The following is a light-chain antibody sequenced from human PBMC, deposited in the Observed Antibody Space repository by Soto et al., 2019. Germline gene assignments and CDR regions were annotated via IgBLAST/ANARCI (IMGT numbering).Light chain of an antibody. CDR3: QQYGSSPRT. Sequence: EIELTQSPGTLSLSPGERATLSCRASQSVSSSYLAWYQQKPGQAPRLLIYVASSRATGIPDRFSGSGSGTDFTLTISRLEPEDFAVYYCQQYGSSPRTFGQGTKLEIK. CDR2: VAS. CDR1: QSVSSSY. V-gene: IGKV3-20*01. J-gene: IGKJ2*01.